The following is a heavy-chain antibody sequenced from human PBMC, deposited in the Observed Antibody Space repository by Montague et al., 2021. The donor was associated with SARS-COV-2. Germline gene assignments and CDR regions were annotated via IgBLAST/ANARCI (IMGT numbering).Heavy chain of an antibody. D-gene: IGHD2/OR15-2a*01. V-gene: IGHV4-39*01. Sequence: SETLSLTCTVSGDPISSSSYYWGWIRQPPGKGLEWIGSIYYSGSTYYNPSLKSRVTIAVDTYKNQLSLKMSSVTAADTAVYYCAAKRGGWLGLSSWFDPWGQGTLVTVSS. CDR2: IYYSGST. CDR3: AAKRGGWLGLSSWFDP. CDR1: GDPISSSSYY. J-gene: IGHJ5*02.